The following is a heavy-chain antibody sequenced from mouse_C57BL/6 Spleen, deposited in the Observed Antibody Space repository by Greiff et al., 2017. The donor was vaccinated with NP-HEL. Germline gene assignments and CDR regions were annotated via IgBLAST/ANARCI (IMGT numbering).Heavy chain of an antibody. CDR2: IRLKSDNYAT. D-gene: IGHD2-1*01. V-gene: IGHV6-3*01. CDR1: GFTFSNYW. J-gene: IGHJ1*03. CDR3: TAYGNSLYWYFDV. Sequence: EVQLVESGGGLVQPGGSMKLSCVASGFTFSNYWMNWVRQSPEKGLEWVAQIRLKSDNYATHYAESVKGRFTISRDDSKSSVYLQMNNLRAEDTGIYYCTAYGNSLYWYFDVWGTGTTVTVSS.